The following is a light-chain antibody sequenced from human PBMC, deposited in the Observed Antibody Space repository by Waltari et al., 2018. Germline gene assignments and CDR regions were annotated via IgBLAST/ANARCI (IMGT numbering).Light chain of an antibody. Sequence: QSVLTQPPSVSGAPGQRVTISCTGSSSNIGAGYDVNWYQQLPGEAPKLLIYGNTKRPSGVPDRASGSKSGTSASRAITGLQAEDEADYYCQSYDSSLGGSVFGGGTKLTVL. CDR2: GNT. V-gene: IGLV1-40*01. CDR3: QSYDSSLGGSV. CDR1: SSNIGAGYD. J-gene: IGLJ2*01.